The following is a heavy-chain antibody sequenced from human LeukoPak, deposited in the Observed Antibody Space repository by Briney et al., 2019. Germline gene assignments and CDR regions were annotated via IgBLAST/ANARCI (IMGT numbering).Heavy chain of an antibody. D-gene: IGHD5-18*01. Sequence: GGSLRLSCSASGFNFSSYAMSWVRQAPGKGLEWVLVISGSGDSTYYADSVKGRFTVSRDNSKNTLYLQMNSLSAEDTAVYYCAKGTAMVRGYYFDYWGQGTLVTVSS. CDR1: GFNFSSYA. CDR2: ISGSGDST. CDR3: AKGTAMVRGYYFDY. J-gene: IGHJ4*02. V-gene: IGHV3-23*01.